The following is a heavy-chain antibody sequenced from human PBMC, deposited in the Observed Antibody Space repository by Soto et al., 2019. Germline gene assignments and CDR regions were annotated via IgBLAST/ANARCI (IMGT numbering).Heavy chain of an antibody. J-gene: IGHJ4*02. CDR1: GYTFTSYG. Sequence: QVQLVQSGAEVKKPGASVKVSSKASGYTFTSYGISWVRQAPGQGLEWMGWISAYNGNTNYAQKLQGRVTMTTDTSTSTAYMELRSLRSDDTAVYYCARGPAEGVLRYFDWLSRPYYFDYWGQGTLVTVSS. D-gene: IGHD3-9*01. CDR2: ISAYNGNT. V-gene: IGHV1-18*01. CDR3: ARGPAEGVLRYFDWLSRPYYFDY.